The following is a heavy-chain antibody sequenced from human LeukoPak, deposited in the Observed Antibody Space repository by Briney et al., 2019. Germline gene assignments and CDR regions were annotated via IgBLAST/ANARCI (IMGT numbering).Heavy chain of an antibody. Sequence: ASVKVSCKASGGTFSSYVISWVGQAPGQGLEWMGGIIPIFGTANYAQKFQGRVTITADKSTSTAYMELSSLRSEDTAVYYCASLPRTYSSGLSDYYYYYMDVWGKGTTVSISS. D-gene: IGHD6-19*01. V-gene: IGHV1-69*06. J-gene: IGHJ6*03. CDR3: ASLPRTYSSGLSDYYYYYMDV. CDR1: GGTFSSYV. CDR2: IIPIFGTA.